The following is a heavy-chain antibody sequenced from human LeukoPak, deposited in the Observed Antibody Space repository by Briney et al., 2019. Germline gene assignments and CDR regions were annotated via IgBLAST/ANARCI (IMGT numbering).Heavy chain of an antibody. CDR3: ARGYYGSGTDSYWYFDL. Sequence: GGSLRLSCAASGFTFSSYEMNWVRQAPGKGLDWVSYISSSVSTIYYADSVKGRFTISRDNAKNSLYLQMNSLRAEDTAVYYCARGYYGSGTDSYWYFDLWGRGTLVTVSS. CDR2: ISSSVSTI. J-gene: IGHJ2*01. V-gene: IGHV3-48*03. D-gene: IGHD3-10*01. CDR1: GFTFSSYE.